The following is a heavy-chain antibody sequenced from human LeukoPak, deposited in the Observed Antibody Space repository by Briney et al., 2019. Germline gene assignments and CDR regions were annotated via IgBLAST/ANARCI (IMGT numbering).Heavy chain of an antibody. V-gene: IGHV4-34*01. J-gene: IGHJ6*03. CDR3: ARHFIVATRYYYYYYYMDV. D-gene: IGHD5-12*01. CDR1: SESFNDYF. CDR2: IRPDGTT. Sequence: PSETLSLTCAVYSESFNDYFCIWIRQPPGKGLEWIGEIRPDGTTTYNPSLKTRVSISLDTSKTHSSLRLRSVAAADTAMYYCARHFIVATRYYYYYYYMDVWGKGTTVTISS.